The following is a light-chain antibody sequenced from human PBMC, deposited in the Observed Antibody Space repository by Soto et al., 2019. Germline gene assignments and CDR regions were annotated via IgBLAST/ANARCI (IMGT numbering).Light chain of an antibody. V-gene: IGKV3-11*01. CDR2: DAS. J-gene: IGKJ5*01. CDR1: QSVKTF. CDR3: QQRSNWPPIT. Sequence: IVLTQSPATLSLSPLEIATLSFMASQSVKTFLVWYQQRPGQAPRLLIYDASHRAAGIPARFSGSGFGTDFTLTISSLEPEDAAVYYCQQRSNWPPITFGQGTRLEIK.